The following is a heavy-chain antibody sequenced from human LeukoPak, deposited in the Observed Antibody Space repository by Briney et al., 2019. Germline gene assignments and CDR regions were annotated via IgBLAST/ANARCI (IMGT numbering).Heavy chain of an antibody. J-gene: IGHJ4*02. D-gene: IGHD1-26*01. CDR1: GGSISSYY. Sequence: SETLSLTCTVSGGSISSYYWSWIRQPPGKGLGWIGYIYYTGNTNYNPSLKSRVTISVDTSKNQFSLNLSSVTAADTAIYYCARLGGATSPFGYWGQGTLVTVSS. CDR2: IYYTGNT. V-gene: IGHV4-59*08. CDR3: ARLGGATSPFGY.